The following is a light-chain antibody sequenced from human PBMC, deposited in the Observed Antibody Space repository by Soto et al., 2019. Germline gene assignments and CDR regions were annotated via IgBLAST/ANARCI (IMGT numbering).Light chain of an antibody. J-gene: IGLJ2*01. CDR1: SSDVGGYNY. CDR3: SSYTSSSTPL. Sequence: QSVLTQPASVSGSPGQSTTISCTGTSSDVGGYNYVSWYQQHPGKAPKLMIYDVSNRPSGVSNRFSGSKSGNTASLTISGLQSEDEADYYCSSYTSSSTPLFGGGTKVTVL. V-gene: IGLV2-14*01. CDR2: DVS.